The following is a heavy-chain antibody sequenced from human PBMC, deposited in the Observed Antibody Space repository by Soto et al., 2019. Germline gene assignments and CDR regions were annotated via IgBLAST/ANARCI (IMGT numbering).Heavy chain of an antibody. D-gene: IGHD6-19*01. CDR3: ARGGAVAGTPLGY. V-gene: IGHV4-30-2*01. J-gene: IGHJ4*02. CDR1: GGSISSGGYS. Sequence: TLSLTCAVSGGSISSGGYSWNWIRQPPGKGLEWIGYIYHSGSTYYNPSLKSRVTISVDRSKNQFSLRLSSVTAADTAVYYCARGGAVAGTPLGYWGQGTLVTVSS. CDR2: IYHSGST.